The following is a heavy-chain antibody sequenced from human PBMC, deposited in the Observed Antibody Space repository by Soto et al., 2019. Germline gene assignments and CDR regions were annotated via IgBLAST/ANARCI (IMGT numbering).Heavy chain of an antibody. Sequence: ASVKVSCKASGYTFTGYGISWVRQAPGQGLEWMGWISAYNGNTNYAQKLQGRVTMTTDTSTSTAYMELRSLRSDDTAVYYCAREPNYDFWSGYPDYWGQGTLVTVSS. CDR2: ISAYNGNT. J-gene: IGHJ4*02. V-gene: IGHV1-18*01. D-gene: IGHD3-3*01. CDR3: AREPNYDFWSGYPDY. CDR1: GYTFTGYG.